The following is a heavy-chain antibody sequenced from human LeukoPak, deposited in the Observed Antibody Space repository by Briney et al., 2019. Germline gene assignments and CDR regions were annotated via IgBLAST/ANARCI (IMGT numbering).Heavy chain of an antibody. V-gene: IGHV3-30-3*01. D-gene: IGHD6-19*01. CDR2: ISYDGSNK. J-gene: IGHJ4*02. CDR1: GFTFSSYA. Sequence: GGSLRLSCAASGFTFSSYAMPWVRQAPGKGLEWVAVISYDGSNKYYADSVKGRFTISRDNSKNTLYLQMNSLRAEDTAVYYCAREPVALRAIDYWGQGTLVTVSS. CDR3: AREPVALRAIDY.